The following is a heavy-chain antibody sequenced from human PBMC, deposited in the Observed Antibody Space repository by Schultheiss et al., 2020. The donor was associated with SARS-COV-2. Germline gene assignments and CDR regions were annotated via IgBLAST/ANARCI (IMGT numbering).Heavy chain of an antibody. J-gene: IGHJ4*02. CDR1: GFTFSSYG. CDR3: ARDTTTVTGVYFDY. V-gene: IGHV3-30*03. Sequence: GGSLRLSCAASGFTFSSYGMHWVRQAPGKGLEWVAVISYDGSNKYYADSVKGRFTISRDNSKNTLYLQMNSLRAEDTAVYYCARDTTTVTGVYFDYWGQGTLVTVSS. D-gene: IGHD4-17*01. CDR2: ISYDGSNK.